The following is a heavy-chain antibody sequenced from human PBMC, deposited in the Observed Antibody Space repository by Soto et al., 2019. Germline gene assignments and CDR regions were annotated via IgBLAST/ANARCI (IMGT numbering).Heavy chain of an antibody. J-gene: IGHJ4*02. CDR2: IRSKAYGGTT. CDR1: GFTFGDYA. CDR3: TRANYDILTGYYNHYFDY. V-gene: IGHV3-49*03. D-gene: IGHD3-9*01. Sequence: GGSLRLSCTASGFTFGDYAMSWFRQAPGKGLEWVGFIRSKAYGGTTEYAASVKGRFTISRDDSKSIAYLQMNSLKTEDTAVYYCTRANYDILTGYYNHYFDYWGQGT.